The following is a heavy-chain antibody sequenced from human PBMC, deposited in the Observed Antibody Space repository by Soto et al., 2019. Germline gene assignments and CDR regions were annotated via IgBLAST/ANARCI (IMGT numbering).Heavy chain of an antibody. J-gene: IGHJ3*02. V-gene: IGHV1-18*01. CDR3: ARGGSGYGDAFDI. D-gene: IGHD3-22*01. Sequence: QVQLVQSGAEVKKPGASVKVSCKASGYTFTSYGISWVRQAPGQGLEWMGWISAYNGNTNDAQKLQGRGTXTXDXXTSTAYRELRSLRSDDTAVYYCARGGSGYGDAFDIWGQGTMVTVSS. CDR1: GYTFTSYG. CDR2: ISAYNGNT.